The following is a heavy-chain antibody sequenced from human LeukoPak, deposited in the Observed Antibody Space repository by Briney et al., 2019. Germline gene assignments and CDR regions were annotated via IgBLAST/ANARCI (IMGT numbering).Heavy chain of an antibody. V-gene: IGHV3-72*01. Sequence: GGSLRLSCAASGFIFSDHYMDWVRQAPGKGLEWVGRTRNEANIYTTKYAASVKGRFTISRDDSKNSLYLQMNSLKAEDTAVYYCASPVGATTVRAFDIWGQGTMVTVSS. J-gene: IGHJ3*02. CDR3: ASPVGATTVRAFDI. CDR1: GFIFSDHY. CDR2: TRNEANIYTT. D-gene: IGHD1-26*01.